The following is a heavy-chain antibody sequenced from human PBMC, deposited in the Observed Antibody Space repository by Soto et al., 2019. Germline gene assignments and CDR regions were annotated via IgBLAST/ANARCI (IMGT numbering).Heavy chain of an antibody. V-gene: IGHV4-4*07. D-gene: IGHD6-19*01. Sequence: ETLSLTCXVSGGSISNKYWSWIRQPAGKGLEWIGRMSSSGVTNYSPSLKSRVTMSVDMSKNQFSLKLSSVTATDAAVYYCARALDSSGWYGDDAFDIWGQGTMVTVSS. CDR2: MSSSGVT. J-gene: IGHJ3*02. CDR1: GGSISNKY. CDR3: ARALDSSGWYGDDAFDI.